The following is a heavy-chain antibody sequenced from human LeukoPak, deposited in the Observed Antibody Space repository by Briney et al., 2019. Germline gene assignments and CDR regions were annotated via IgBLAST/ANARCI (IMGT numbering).Heavy chain of an antibody. V-gene: IGHV3-9*01. Sequence: SGGSLRLSCAASGFTFDDYAMHWVRQAPGKGLEWVSGISWNSGSIGYADSVKGRFTISRDNAKNSLYLQMNSLRAEDTALYYCAKDVKGPSSSWFTYFDYWGQGTLVTVSS. CDR1: GFTFDDYA. CDR2: ISWNSGSI. J-gene: IGHJ4*02. D-gene: IGHD6-13*01. CDR3: AKDVKGPSSSWFTYFDY.